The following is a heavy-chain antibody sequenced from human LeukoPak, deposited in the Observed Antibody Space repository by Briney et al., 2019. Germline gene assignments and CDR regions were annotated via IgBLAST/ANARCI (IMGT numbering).Heavy chain of an antibody. CDR2: IYHSGST. D-gene: IGHD6-13*01. CDR1: GYSISSGYY. CDR3: ARDGSHSSSWYDY. Sequence: SETLSLTCTVSGYSISSGYYWGWIRQPPGKGLEWIGSIYHSGSTYYNPSLKSRVTISVDTSKNQFSLKLSSVTAADTAVYYYARDGSHSSSWYDYWGQGTLVTVSS. V-gene: IGHV4-38-2*02. J-gene: IGHJ4*02.